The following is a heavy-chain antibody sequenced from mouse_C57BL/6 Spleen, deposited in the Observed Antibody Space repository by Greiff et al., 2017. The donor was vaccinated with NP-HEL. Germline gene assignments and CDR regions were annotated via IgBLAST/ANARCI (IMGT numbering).Heavy chain of an antibody. CDR3: ASYYGSSRFAY. V-gene: IGHV5-4*01. J-gene: IGHJ3*01. D-gene: IGHD1-1*01. CDR2: ISDGGSYT. Sequence: EVQLVESGGGLVKPGGSLKLSCAASGFTFSSYAMSWVRQTPEKRLEWVATISDGGSYTYYPDNVKGRFTISRDNAKNNLYLQMSHLKSEDTAMYYCASYYGSSRFAYWGQGTLVTVSA. CDR1: GFTFSSYA.